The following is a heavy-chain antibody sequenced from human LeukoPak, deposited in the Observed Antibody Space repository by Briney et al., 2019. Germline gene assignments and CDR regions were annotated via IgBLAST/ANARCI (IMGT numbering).Heavy chain of an antibody. J-gene: IGHJ4*02. CDR2: ISGSGGST. CDR1: GFTFSSYA. CDR3: AKTIKYYYGSGSSYFDY. V-gene: IGHV3-23*01. Sequence: GRSLRLSCAASGFTFSSYAMSWVRQAPGKGLEWVSAISGSGGSTYYADSVKGRFTISRDNSKNTLYLQMNSLRAEDTAVYYCAKTIKYYYGSGSSYFDYWGQGTLVTVSS. D-gene: IGHD3-10*01.